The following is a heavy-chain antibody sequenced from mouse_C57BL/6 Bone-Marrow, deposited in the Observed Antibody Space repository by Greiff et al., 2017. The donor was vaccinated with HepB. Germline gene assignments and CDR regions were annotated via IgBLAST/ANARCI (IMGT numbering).Heavy chain of an antibody. CDR3: ARGTGPWFAY. D-gene: IGHD4-1*01. CDR1: GFTFSDYG. V-gene: IGHV5-17*01. CDR2: ISSGSSTI. J-gene: IGHJ3*01. Sequence: DVKLVESGGGLVKPGGSLKLSCAASGFTFSDYGMHWVRQAPEKGLEWVAYISSGSSTIYYADTVKGRFTISRDNAKNTLFLQMTSLRSEDTAMYYCARGTGPWFAYWGQGTLVTVSA.